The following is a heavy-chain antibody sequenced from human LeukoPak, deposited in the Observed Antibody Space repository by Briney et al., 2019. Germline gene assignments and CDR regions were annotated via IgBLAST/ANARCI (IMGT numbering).Heavy chain of an antibody. V-gene: IGHV4-59*08. CDR1: GGSISVYY. CDR2: SYYSGGT. J-gene: IGHJ4*02. D-gene: IGHD6-13*01. CDR3: ARSSSWDPFEY. Sequence: PSETLSLTCTAAGGSISVYYWSWIRQPPGKGLEWIGYSYYSGGTNYNPSLKSRVTISVDTSKNQFSLRLTSVTAADTAVYFCARSSSWDPFEYWGQGTLVTVSS.